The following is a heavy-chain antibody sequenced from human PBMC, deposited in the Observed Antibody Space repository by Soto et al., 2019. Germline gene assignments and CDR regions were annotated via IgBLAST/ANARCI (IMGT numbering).Heavy chain of an antibody. CDR3: AGGGDS. CDR2: IHNSEST. V-gene: IGHV4-31*03. J-gene: IGHJ4*02. Sequence: SETLSLTCTVSGASVRSGGHYWSWIRQYPGQGLEWIGYIHNSESTSYNPSLESRVFISLDTSRNQFSLKLKSVTAADTAVYYCAGGGDSWSQGTLVTV. D-gene: IGHD3-10*01. CDR1: GASVRSGGHY.